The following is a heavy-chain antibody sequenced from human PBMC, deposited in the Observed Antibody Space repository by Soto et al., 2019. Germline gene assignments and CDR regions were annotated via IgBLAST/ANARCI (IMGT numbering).Heavy chain of an antibody. V-gene: IGHV3-30-3*01. D-gene: IGHD3-22*01. CDR2: VSYDGSDK. Sequence: GGSLRLSCAASGFSLTSHAMHWVRQAPDKGLEWVAVVSYDGSDKYYADSVEGRFTISRDISENTIYLQMNSLRDEDAAVYYCARAYYFDIASFFDPWGQGTLVTVSS. J-gene: IGHJ5*02. CDR3: ARAYYFDIASFFDP. CDR1: GFSLTSHA.